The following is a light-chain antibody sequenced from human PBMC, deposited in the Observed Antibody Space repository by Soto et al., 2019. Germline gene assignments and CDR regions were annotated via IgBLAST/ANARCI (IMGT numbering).Light chain of an antibody. CDR3: QQYTDWPPT. CDR2: GIS. CDR1: QSVTSNY. V-gene: IGKV3-20*01. J-gene: IGKJ1*01. Sequence: EVVMTQSPATLSVSPGERSTLSCRASQSVTSNYLAWYQQKPGQAPRLLIYGISSRATGVPERFSGSGSGTDFTLTISRLEPEDFEVYYCQQYTDWPPTFGQGTKVDIK.